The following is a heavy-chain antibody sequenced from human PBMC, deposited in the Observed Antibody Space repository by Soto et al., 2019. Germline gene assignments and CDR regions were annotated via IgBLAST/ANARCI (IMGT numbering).Heavy chain of an antibody. J-gene: IGHJ4*02. V-gene: IGHV4-39*01. CDR3: ARHRRETGTYAQPLDY. D-gene: IGHD1-1*01. CDR2: IYYSGST. Sequence: SETLSLTCTVSGGSISSGGYYWSWIRQHPGKGLEWIGYIYYSGSTYHNPSLRSRVTISVDTSKSQFSLDLTSVTAADTAVYYCARHRRETGTYAQPLDYWGQGTLVTVSS. CDR1: GGSISSGGYY.